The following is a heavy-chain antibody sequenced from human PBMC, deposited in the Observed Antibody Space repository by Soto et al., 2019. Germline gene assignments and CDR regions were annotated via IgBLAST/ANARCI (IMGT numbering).Heavy chain of an antibody. CDR1: GYTFTDYY. Sequence: GASVKVSCKASGYTFTDYYIHWVRQAPGQGLEWMGWINPNSGGINYAQKFQGRVTVTRDTSVTTGYMELSRLRSDDTAVYYCARKALAVGGLSYYGMDVWGPGTTVTVSS. D-gene: IGHD6-19*01. CDR2: INPNSGGI. J-gene: IGHJ6*02. CDR3: ARKALAVGGLSYYGMDV. V-gene: IGHV1-2*02.